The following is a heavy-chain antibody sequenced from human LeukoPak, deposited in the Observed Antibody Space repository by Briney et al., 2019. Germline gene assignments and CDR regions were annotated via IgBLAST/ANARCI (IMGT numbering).Heavy chain of an antibody. Sequence: ASVKVSCKASGYTFTSYGISWVRQAPGQGLEWMGWISAYNGNTNCAQKLQGRVTMTTDTSTSTAYMELRSLRSDDTAVYYCARRAVVVVAVDAFDIWGQGTMVTVSS. V-gene: IGHV1-18*01. D-gene: IGHD2-15*01. CDR3: ARRAVVVVAVDAFDI. CDR1: GYTFTSYG. J-gene: IGHJ3*02. CDR2: ISAYNGNT.